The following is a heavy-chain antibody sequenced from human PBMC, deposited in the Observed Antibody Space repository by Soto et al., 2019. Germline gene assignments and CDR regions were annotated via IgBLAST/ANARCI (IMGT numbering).Heavy chain of an antibody. Sequence: TLSLTCTVSGGSISSSSYYWGWIRQPPGKGLEWIGSIYYSGSTYYNPSLKSRVTISVDTSKNQFSLKLSSVTAADTAVYYCARQSYYYGSGPYWGQGTLVTVSS. CDR2: IYYSGST. V-gene: IGHV4-39*01. CDR1: GGSISSSSYY. J-gene: IGHJ4*02. D-gene: IGHD3-10*01. CDR3: ARQSYYYGSGPY.